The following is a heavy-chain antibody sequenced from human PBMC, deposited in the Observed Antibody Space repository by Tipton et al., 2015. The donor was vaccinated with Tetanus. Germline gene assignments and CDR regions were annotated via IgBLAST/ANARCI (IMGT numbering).Heavy chain of an antibody. V-gene: IGHV4-61*08. CDR3: ARFRPDYGDY. J-gene: IGHJ4*02. D-gene: IGHD2-2*01. CDR1: GGSISSGGYY. Sequence: TLSLTCTVSGGSISSGGYYWSWIRQHPGKGLEWIGYIYYSGSTNYNPSLKSRVTISVDTSKNQFSLKLSSVTAADTAVYYCARFRPDYGDYWGQGTLVTVSS. CDR2: IYYSGST.